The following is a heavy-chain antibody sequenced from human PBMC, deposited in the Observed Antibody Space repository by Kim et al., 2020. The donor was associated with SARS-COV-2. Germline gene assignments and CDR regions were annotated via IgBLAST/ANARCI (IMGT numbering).Heavy chain of an antibody. J-gene: IGHJ6*02. V-gene: IGHV4-59*08. CDR3: ARLPRSNPYYYGMDV. Sequence: SRTSRVTISVDTSKNQFSLKLSSVTAADTAVYYCARLPRSNPYYYGMDVWGQGTTVTVSS.